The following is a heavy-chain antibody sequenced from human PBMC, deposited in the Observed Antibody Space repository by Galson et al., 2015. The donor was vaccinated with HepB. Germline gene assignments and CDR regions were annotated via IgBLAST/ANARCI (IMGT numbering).Heavy chain of an antibody. Sequence: SLRLSCAASGFTFTNYGMHWVRQAPGKGLEWVAVTSYDGSNKYYADSVKGRFTISRDNSKNTLYLQMNSLRADDTAVYYCARDQWWGLSWRFDPWGQGTLVTVSS. CDR1: GFTFTNYG. CDR2: TSYDGSNK. V-gene: IGHV3-30-3*01. D-gene: IGHD2-15*01. J-gene: IGHJ5*02. CDR3: ARDQWWGLSWRFDP.